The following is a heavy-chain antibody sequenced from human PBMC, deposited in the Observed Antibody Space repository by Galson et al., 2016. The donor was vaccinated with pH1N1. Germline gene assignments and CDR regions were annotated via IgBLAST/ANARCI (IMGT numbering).Heavy chain of an antibody. CDR3: AREGYCSGGSCYSGAYDY. V-gene: IGHV1-18*01. J-gene: IGHJ4*02. Sequence: SVKVSCKASGYTFTSYGISWVRQAPGQGLEWMGWISGYNGNTNYAQKVQGRVTMTTDTSTSTTYMELRSLRSDDTAVYYCAREGYCSGGSCYSGAYDYWGQRTLVTVSS. CDR1: GYTFTSYG. D-gene: IGHD2-15*01. CDR2: ISGYNGNT.